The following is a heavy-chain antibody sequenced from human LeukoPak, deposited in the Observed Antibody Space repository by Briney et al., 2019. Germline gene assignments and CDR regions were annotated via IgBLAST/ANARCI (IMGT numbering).Heavy chain of an antibody. V-gene: IGHV4-59*08. J-gene: IGHJ4*02. Sequence: SETLSLTCTVSGGPISSYYWSWIRQPPGKGLEWIGYIYYSGSTNYNPSLKSRVTISVDTSKNQFSLKLSSVTAADTAVYYCARQGGYDFWSGYSDYWGQGTLVTVSS. CDR1: GGPISSYY. D-gene: IGHD3-3*01. CDR2: IYYSGST. CDR3: ARQGGYDFWSGYSDY.